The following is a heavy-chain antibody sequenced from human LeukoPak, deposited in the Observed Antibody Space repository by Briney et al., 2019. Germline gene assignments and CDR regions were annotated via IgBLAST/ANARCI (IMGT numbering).Heavy chain of an antibody. J-gene: IGHJ4*02. V-gene: IGHV4-34*01. CDR3: ARDFWDEVITNAFDY. D-gene: IGHD1-26*01. CDR1: GGSFSGYY. CDR2: INHSGST. Sequence: SETLSLTCAVYGGSFSGYYWSWIRQAPGKGLEWIGEINHSGSTNYNPSLKSRVTISVDTSKNQFSLKLSSVTAADTAVYYCARDFWDEVITNAFDYWGQGTLVTVSS.